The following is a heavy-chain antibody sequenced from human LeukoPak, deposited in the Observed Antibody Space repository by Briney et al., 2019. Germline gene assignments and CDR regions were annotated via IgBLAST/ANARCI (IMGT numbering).Heavy chain of an antibody. D-gene: IGHD1-1*01. CDR3: ARDDWNDHYYGMDV. Sequence: AASVKVSCKASGYTFTSYGISWVRQAPGQGLEWMGWISVYNGNTNYAQKLQGRVTMTTDTSTSTAYMELRSLRSDDTAVYYCARDDWNDHYYGMDVWGQGTTVTVSS. J-gene: IGHJ6*02. V-gene: IGHV1-18*01. CDR1: GYTFTSYG. CDR2: ISVYNGNT.